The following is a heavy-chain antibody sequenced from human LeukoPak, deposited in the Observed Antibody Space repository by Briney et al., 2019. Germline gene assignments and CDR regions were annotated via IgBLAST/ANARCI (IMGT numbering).Heavy chain of an antibody. CDR2: INHSGST. D-gene: IGHD5-18*01. Sequence: SETLSLTCAVYGGSFSGYYWSWIRQPPGKGLEWIGEINHSGSTNYNPSLKSRVTISVDTSKNQFSLKLSSATAADTAVYYCARGRYSYGYCAFDIWGQGTMVTVSS. CDR1: GGSFSGYY. V-gene: IGHV4-34*01. CDR3: ARGRYSYGYCAFDI. J-gene: IGHJ3*02.